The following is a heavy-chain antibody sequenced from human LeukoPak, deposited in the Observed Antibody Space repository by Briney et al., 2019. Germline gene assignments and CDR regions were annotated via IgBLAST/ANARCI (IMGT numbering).Heavy chain of an antibody. CDR2: IYYSGST. J-gene: IGHJ2*01. D-gene: IGHD6-13*01. CDR3: ARAPGYSSSWYGQGYFDL. CDR1: GGSISSYY. Sequence: PSETLSLTCTVSGGSISSYYWSWIRQPPGKGLGGIGYIYYSGSTNYNPSLKSRVTISVDTSKNQFSLKLSSVTAVDTAVYYCARAPGYSSSWYGQGYFDLWGRGTLVIVSS. V-gene: IGHV4-59*13.